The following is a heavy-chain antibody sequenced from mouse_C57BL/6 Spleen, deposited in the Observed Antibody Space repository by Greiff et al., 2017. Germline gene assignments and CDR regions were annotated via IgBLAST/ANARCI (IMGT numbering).Heavy chain of an antibody. CDR2: INPGTGGT. V-gene: IGHV1-43*01. CDR3: ARREPFDV. CDR1: GYSFTDYY. J-gene: IGHJ1*03. Sequence: VQLQQSGPELVKPGASVKISCKASGYSFTDYYMHWVKQRSEQSLEWIGEINPGTGGTSYNQKFKGKATLTAEKSSSTAYLQLKSLTSADSAVXYGARREPFDVWGTGTTVTVSS.